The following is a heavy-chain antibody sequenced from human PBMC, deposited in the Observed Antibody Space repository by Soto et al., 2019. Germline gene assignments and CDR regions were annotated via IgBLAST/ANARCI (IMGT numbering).Heavy chain of an antibody. CDR3: ARVTPGNNLYYFSGLDF. Sequence: QVHLVESGGGVVQPGRSLRLSCVASGFTFDTYGIHWVRQAPGKGLQWVALISYEGSNTYYADSVRGRFTISRVNSKNTLYLQMNTLRPEDTGLYYCARVTPGNNLYYFSGLDFWGQGTSVTVSS. D-gene: IGHD1-1*01. CDR2: ISYEGSNT. V-gene: IGHV3-30-3*01. J-gene: IGHJ6*02. CDR1: GFTFDTYG.